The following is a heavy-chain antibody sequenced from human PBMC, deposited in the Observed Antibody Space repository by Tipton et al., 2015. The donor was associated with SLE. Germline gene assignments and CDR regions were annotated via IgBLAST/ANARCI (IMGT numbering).Heavy chain of an antibody. CDR1: GGSISSHY. V-gene: IGHV4-59*11. CDR3: ARELTADAFDI. CDR2: IYTSGST. Sequence: TLSLTCAVSGGSISSHYWSWIRQPPGKGLEWIGYIYTSGSTNYNPSLKSRVTISVDTSKNQFSLKLSSVTAADTAVYYCARELTADAFDIWGQGTMVTVSS. D-gene: IGHD2-21*02. J-gene: IGHJ3*02.